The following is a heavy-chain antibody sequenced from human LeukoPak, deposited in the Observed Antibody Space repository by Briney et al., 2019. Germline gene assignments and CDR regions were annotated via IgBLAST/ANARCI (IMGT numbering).Heavy chain of an antibody. CDR1: GGSISSYY. J-gene: IGHJ4*02. V-gene: IGHV4-59*01. Sequence: SETLSLTCTVSGGSISSYYWSWIRQPPGKGLEWIGYIYYSGSTNYNPSLKSRVTISVDTSKNQFSLKLSSVTAADTAVYYCARAGRDGYLREDYWGQGTLVTVSS. CDR3: ARAGRDGYLREDY. D-gene: IGHD5-24*01. CDR2: IYYSGST.